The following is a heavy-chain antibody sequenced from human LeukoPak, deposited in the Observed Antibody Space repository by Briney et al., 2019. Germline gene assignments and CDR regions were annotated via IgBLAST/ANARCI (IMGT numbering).Heavy chain of an antibody. D-gene: IGHD5-24*01. V-gene: IGHV4-59*08. CDR2: IYYSGST. CDR3: ARHGYGLLFDY. J-gene: IGHJ4*02. Sequence: SETLSLTCTVSGGSLSSYYWSWIRQPPGKGLEWIGYIYYSGSTNYNPSLKSRVTISVDTSKNQFSLKLSSVTAADTAVYYCARHGYGLLFDYWGQGTLVTVSS. CDR1: GGSLSSYY.